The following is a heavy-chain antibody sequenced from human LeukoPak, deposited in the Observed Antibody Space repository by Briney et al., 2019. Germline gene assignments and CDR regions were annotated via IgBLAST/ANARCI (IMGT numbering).Heavy chain of an antibody. Sequence: SETLSLTCAVYGGSFSGYYWGWIRQPPGKGLEWIGEINHSGSTNYNSSLTSRVTISVDTSKNQFSLKLSSVTAADTAVYYCARGLRFGAGYDYWGQGTLVTVSS. CDR3: ARGLRFGAGYDY. J-gene: IGHJ4*02. CDR2: INHSGST. V-gene: IGHV4-34*01. D-gene: IGHD3-10*01. CDR1: GGSFSGYY.